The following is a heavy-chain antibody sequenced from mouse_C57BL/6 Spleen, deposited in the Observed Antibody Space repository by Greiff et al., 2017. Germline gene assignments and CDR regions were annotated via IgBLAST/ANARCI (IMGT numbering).Heavy chain of an antibody. D-gene: IGHD1-1*01. CDR2: IHPNSGST. CDR3: ARGDYYGSGPLWDFDV. J-gene: IGHJ1*03. V-gene: IGHV1-64*01. Sequence: VQLQQSGAELVKPGASVKLSCKASGYTFTSYWMHWVKQRPGQGLEWIGMIHPNSGSTNYNEKFKSKATLTVDTSSSTAYMQLSSLTSEDSAVYYGARGDYYGSGPLWDFDVWGKGTTVTVAS. CDR1: GYTFTSYW.